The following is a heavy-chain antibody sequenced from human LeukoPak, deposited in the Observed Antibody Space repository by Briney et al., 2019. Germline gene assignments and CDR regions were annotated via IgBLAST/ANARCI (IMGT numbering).Heavy chain of an antibody. CDR1: GFTFSSYA. J-gene: IGHJ4*02. CDR2: ISGSGGST. D-gene: IGHD3-22*01. V-gene: IGHV3-23*01. Sequence: PGGSLRLSCAASGFTFSSYAMNWVRQAPGKGLEWVSAISGSGGSTYYADSVKGRFTISRDNSKNTLYLQMNSLRAEDTAVYYCAKLGILNYYDSSGLDYWGQGTLVTVSS. CDR3: AKLGILNYYDSSGLDY.